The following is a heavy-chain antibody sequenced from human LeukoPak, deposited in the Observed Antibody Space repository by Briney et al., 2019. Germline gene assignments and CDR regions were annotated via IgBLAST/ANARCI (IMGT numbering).Heavy chain of an antibody. CDR1: VGSFSGYY. J-gene: IGHJ5*02. V-gene: IGHV4-34*01. D-gene: IGHD2-2*01. CDR3: ASAGYCSSTSCYRAAWFDP. CDR2: INHSGST. Sequence: PSETLSLTCAVYVGSFSGYYWSWIRQPPGRGLEWLGEINHSGSTNYNPSLKSRVTISVDTSKNQFSLKLTSVTAADTAVYYCASAGYCSSTSCYRAAWFDPWGQGTLVTVSS.